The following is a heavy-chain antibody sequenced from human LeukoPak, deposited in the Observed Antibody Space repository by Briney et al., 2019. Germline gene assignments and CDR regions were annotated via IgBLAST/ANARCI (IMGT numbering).Heavy chain of an antibody. Sequence: SETLSLTCTVSGGSISSGSYYWSWIRQPAGKGLEWIGRIHTSGSTNYNPSLKSRVTISVDTSKNQFSLKLSSVTAADTAVYYCARGRGWYGSYFDYWGQGTLVTVSS. CDR2: IHTSGST. D-gene: IGHD6-19*01. CDR3: ARGRGWYGSYFDY. J-gene: IGHJ4*02. V-gene: IGHV4-61*02. CDR1: GGSISSGSYY.